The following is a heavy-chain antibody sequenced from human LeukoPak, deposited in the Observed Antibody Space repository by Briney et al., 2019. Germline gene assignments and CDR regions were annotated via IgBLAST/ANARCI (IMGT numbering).Heavy chain of an antibody. D-gene: IGHD4-11*01. CDR1: GFIFSHHG. V-gene: IGHV3-33*01. CDR2: IWSDGTNR. Sequence: GGSLRLSCAASGFIFSHHGLHWVRQAQGKGLEGVAVIWSDGTNRFYGDSVKGRFTISRDNSQNTVFLQMNSLRVKDTAIYYCARDAQRGFDYSNSLKYWGHGTLVTVSS. CDR3: ARDAQRGFDYSNSLKY. J-gene: IGHJ4*01.